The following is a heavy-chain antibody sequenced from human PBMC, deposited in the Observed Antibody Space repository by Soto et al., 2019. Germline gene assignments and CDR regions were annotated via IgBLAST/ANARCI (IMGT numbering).Heavy chain of an antibody. V-gene: IGHV5-10-1*01. J-gene: IGHJ4*02. CDR2: IDPSDSQT. Sequence: GGSLKISCKGSGYSFAGYWITWVRQKPGKGLEWMGRIDPSDSQTYYSPSFRGHVTISVTKSITTVFLQWSSLRASDTAMYYCARQIYDSDTGPNFQYYFDSWGQGTPVTVSS. CDR1: GYSFAGYW. D-gene: IGHD3-22*01. CDR3: ARQIYDSDTGPNFQYYFDS.